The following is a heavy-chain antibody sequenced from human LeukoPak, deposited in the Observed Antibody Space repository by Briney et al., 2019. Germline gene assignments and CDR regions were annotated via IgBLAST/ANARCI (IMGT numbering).Heavy chain of an antibody. CDR2: ISSSSSYI. Sequence: GGSLRLSCAASGFTFSSYSMNWVRQAPGKGLEWVSSISSSSSYIYYADSVKGRFTISRDNSKNTLYLQMNSLRAEDTAVYYCAKDGPQYYYGSGSYLDYWGQGTLVTVSS. D-gene: IGHD3-10*01. V-gene: IGHV3-21*04. CDR3: AKDGPQYYYGSGSYLDY. J-gene: IGHJ4*02. CDR1: GFTFSSYS.